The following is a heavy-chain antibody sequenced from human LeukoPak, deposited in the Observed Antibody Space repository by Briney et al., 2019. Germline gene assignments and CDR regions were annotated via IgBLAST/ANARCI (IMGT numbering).Heavy chain of an antibody. D-gene: IGHD4-17*01. CDR1: SYSISSGSY. Sequence: SETLSLTCAVSSYSISSGSYWGWIRQSPEKRLEWVGSNFHSGNSYYTPSLKSRLTISVETFNNQFCLKLTSVTAADTALYYCARVTYVDDMLYQYFDYWGQGILVTVSS. V-gene: IGHV4-38-2*01. J-gene: IGHJ4*02. CDR2: NFHSGNS. CDR3: ARVTYVDDMLYQYFDY.